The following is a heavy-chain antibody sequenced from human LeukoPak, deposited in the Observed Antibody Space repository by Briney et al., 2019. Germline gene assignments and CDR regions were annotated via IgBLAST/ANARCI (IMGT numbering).Heavy chain of an antibody. V-gene: IGHV3-53*01. D-gene: IGHD5-12*01. CDR1: GFTVSSNY. CDR3: ARVTNGGYDSGNFDY. CDR2: IYSGGST. Sequence: GGSLRLSCAASGFTVSSNYMSWVRQAPGKGLEWVSVIYSGGSTYYADSVKGRFTISRDNSKNTLYLQMNSLRAEDTAVYYCARVTNGGYDSGNFDYWGQGTPVTVSS. J-gene: IGHJ4*02.